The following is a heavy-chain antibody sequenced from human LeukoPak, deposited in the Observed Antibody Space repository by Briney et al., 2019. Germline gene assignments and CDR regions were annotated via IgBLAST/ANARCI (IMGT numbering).Heavy chain of an antibody. J-gene: IGHJ4*02. CDR2: IMKDGGHK. CDR1: GFTFSSYW. Sequence: PGGSLRLSCEASGFTFSSYWMGWVRQAPGKGLEWVANIMKDGGHKNYVDSVKGRFTISRDNAKNSLFLQVNSLRVEDTAVYYCARDLDYFVMDSWGQGTLVTVSS. D-gene: IGHD3-10*01. CDR3: ARDLDYFVMDS. V-gene: IGHV3-7*01.